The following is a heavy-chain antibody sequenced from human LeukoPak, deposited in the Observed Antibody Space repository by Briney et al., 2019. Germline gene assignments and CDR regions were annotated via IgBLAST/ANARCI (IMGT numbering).Heavy chain of an antibody. CDR1: GFSLSTSGVG. J-gene: IGHJ6*03. D-gene: IGHD3-3*01. V-gene: IGHV2-5*02. Sequence: ESGPTLVKPTQTLTLTCTFSGFSLSTSGVGVGWIRQPPGKALEWLALIYWDDDKRYSPSLKSRLTITKDTSKNQVVITMTNMDPVDTATYYCAHTPGPGEGFWSGYYYYYYCYMDVWGKGTTVTVSS. CDR2: IYWDDDK. CDR3: AHTPGPGEGFWSGYYYYYYCYMDV.